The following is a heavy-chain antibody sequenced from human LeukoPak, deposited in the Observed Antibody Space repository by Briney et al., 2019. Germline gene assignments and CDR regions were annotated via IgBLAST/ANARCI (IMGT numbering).Heavy chain of an antibody. V-gene: IGHV3-7*01. CDR2: IKQDGSEQ. D-gene: IGHD3-10*01. Sequence: GGSLRLSCAASGFTFSRYWMSWVRQAPGKRLEWVANIKQDGSEQYYVDSVKGRFTISRDNAKNSLYLQMNSLRAEDTAVYYCARRALTMARGARPYYFDYWGQGTLVTVSS. CDR1: GFTFSRYW. J-gene: IGHJ4*02. CDR3: ARRALTMARGARPYYFDY.